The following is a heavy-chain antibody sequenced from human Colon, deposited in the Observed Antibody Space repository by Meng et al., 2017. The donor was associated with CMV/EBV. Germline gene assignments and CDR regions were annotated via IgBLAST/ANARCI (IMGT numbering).Heavy chain of an antibody. J-gene: IGHJ6*02. CDR3: ARLPLGYCSTTSCFQNGMDV. CDR2: ISYIGGT. Sequence: SETLSLTCTVSGGSISSSTYYWGWIRQAPGKGLEWIGGISYIGGTYFNPSLKSRVTMSVDMSENQFSLKLSSVTAADTAVYYCARLPLGYCSTTSCFQNGMDVWGQETTVTVSS. CDR1: GGSISSSTYY. V-gene: IGHV4-39*01. D-gene: IGHD2-2*01.